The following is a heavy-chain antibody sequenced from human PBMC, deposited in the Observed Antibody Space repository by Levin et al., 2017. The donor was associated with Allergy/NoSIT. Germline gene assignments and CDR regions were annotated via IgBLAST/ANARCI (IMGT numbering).Heavy chain of an antibody. Sequence: GGSLRLSCAASGFTFSGSAMHWVRQASGKGLEWVGRIRSRANNYATAYSASVKGRFTISRDDSKNTAYLQMNSLRTEDTAVYYCTRIAGDVGYALDIWGQGTRVTVSS. J-gene: IGHJ3*02. CDR1: GFTFSGSA. D-gene: IGHD5-18*01. CDR2: IRSRANNYAT. V-gene: IGHV3-73*01. CDR3: TRIAGDVGYALDI.